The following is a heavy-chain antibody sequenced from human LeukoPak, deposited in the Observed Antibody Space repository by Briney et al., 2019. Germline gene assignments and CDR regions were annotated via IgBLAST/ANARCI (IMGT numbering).Heavy chain of an antibody. D-gene: IGHD6-13*01. V-gene: IGHV3-23*01. J-gene: IGHJ3*02. CDR3: AKDQDGSSWWDDAFDI. CDR1: GLTFSSYA. CDR2: ISGSGGST. Sequence: PGGSLRLSCAASGLTFSSYAMSWVRQAPGKGLEWVSAISGSGGSTYYADSVKGRFTISRDNSKNTLYLQMNSLRSEDTAVYYCAKDQDGSSWWDDAFDIWGQGTMVTVSS.